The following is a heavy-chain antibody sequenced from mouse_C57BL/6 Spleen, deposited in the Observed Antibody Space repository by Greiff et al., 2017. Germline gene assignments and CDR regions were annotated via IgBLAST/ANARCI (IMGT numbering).Heavy chain of an antibody. Sequence: QVQLKQPGAELVRPGSSVKLSCKASGYTFTSYWMDWVKQRPGQGLEWIGNIYPSDSETHYNQKFKDKATLTVDKSSSTAYMQLSSLTSEDSSVYYCARGGVGRMDYWGQGTSVTVSS. J-gene: IGHJ4*01. CDR2: IYPSDSET. V-gene: IGHV1-61*01. CDR1: GYTFTSYW. CDR3: ARGGVGRMDY. D-gene: IGHD4-1*01.